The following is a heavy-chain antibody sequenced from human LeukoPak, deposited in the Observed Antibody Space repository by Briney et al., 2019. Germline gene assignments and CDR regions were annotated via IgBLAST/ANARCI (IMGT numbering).Heavy chain of an antibody. CDR2: IYHSGST. Sequence: NASETLSLTCAVSGGSISSGGYSWSWIRQPPGKGLEWIGYIYHSGSTYYNPSLKSRVTISVDRSKNQFSLKLSSVTAADTAVYYCARAPIDYYDSSGYLGDAFDIWGQGTMVTVSS. J-gene: IGHJ3*02. D-gene: IGHD3-22*01. CDR3: ARAPIDYYDSSGYLGDAFDI. CDR1: GGSISSGGYS. V-gene: IGHV4-30-2*01.